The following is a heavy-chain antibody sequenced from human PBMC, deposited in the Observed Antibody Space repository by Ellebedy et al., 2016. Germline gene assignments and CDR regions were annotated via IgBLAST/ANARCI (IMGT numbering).Heavy chain of an antibody. Sequence: GESLKISCAASGFTFSSYWMSWVRQAPGKGLEWVANIKQDGSEKYYVDSVKGRFTISRDNAKNSLYLQMNSLRAEDTAVYYCARAMSGSGWYEWGQGTLVTVSS. V-gene: IGHV3-7*01. CDR2: IKQDGSEK. J-gene: IGHJ4*02. CDR1: GFTFSSYW. D-gene: IGHD6-19*01. CDR3: ARAMSGSGWYE.